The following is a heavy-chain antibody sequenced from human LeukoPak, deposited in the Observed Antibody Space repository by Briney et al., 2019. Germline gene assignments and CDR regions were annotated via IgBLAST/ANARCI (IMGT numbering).Heavy chain of an antibody. CDR3: ARDSILTGYLDY. CDR2: ISSSGSTI. V-gene: IGHV3-11*01. D-gene: IGHD3-9*01. J-gene: IGHJ4*02. CDR1: GFTFSDYY. Sequence: GGSLRLSCVASGFTFSDYYMSWIRQAPGKGLEWVSYISSSGSTIYYADSVKGRFTISRDNAKSSLYLQMNSLRAEDTAVYYCARDSILTGYLDYWGQGTLVTVSS.